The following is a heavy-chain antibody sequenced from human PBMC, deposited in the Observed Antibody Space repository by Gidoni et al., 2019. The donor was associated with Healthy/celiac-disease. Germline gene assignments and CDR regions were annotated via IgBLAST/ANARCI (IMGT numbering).Heavy chain of an antibody. CDR2: IYYSGST. D-gene: IGHD3-10*01. V-gene: IGHV4-59*01. CDR1: GGSISSYY. J-gene: IGHJ6*02. CDR3: AREVVRGFHPVYYYYGMDV. Sequence: QVQLQESGPGLVKPSETLSLTCTVPGGSISSYYWSWIRQPPGKGLEWIGYIYYSGSTNYNPSLKSRVTISVDTSKNQFSLKLSSVTAADTAVYYCAREVVRGFHPVYYYYGMDVWGQGTTVTVSS.